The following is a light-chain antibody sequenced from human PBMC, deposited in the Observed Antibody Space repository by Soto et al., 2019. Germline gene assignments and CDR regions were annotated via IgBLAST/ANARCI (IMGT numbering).Light chain of an antibody. CDR3: QQYNNWPRT. Sequence: EIVLPQSPGTLSLSPGERSTLPCSASQSVSNNYLAWYQQKPGQAPRLVIYGASSRATGIPDRFSGSGSGTEFTLTISSLQSEDVGVYYCQQYNNWPRTFGQGTKVDIK. J-gene: IGKJ1*01. CDR2: GAS. CDR1: QSVSNNY. V-gene: IGKV3-20*01.